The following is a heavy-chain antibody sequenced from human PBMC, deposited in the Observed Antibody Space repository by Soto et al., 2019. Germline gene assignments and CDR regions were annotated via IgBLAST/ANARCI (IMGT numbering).Heavy chain of an antibody. Sequence: GGSLRLSCAASGFTFSSYAMSWVRQAPGKGLEWVSAISGSGGSTYYADSVKGRFTISRDNSKNTLYLQMNSLRAEDTAVYYCAKRLLPGYDPTYFDYWGQGTLVTVSS. CDR1: GFTFSSYA. CDR2: ISGSGGST. V-gene: IGHV3-23*01. CDR3: AKRLLPGYDPTYFDY. J-gene: IGHJ4*02. D-gene: IGHD5-12*01.